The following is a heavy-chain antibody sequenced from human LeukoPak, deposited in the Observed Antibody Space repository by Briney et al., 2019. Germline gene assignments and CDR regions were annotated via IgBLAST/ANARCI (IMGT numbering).Heavy chain of an antibody. J-gene: IGHJ5*02. Sequence: ASVKVSCKASGYTFTGYYMHWVRQAPGQGLEWMGWINPNSGGTNYAQKFQGRVTMTRDTSISTAYMELSRLGSDDTAVYYCARDAATPKWLRSNNWFDPWGQGTLVTVSS. CDR2: INPNSGGT. CDR1: GYTFTGYY. CDR3: ARDAATPKWLRSNNWFDP. V-gene: IGHV1-2*02. D-gene: IGHD5-12*01.